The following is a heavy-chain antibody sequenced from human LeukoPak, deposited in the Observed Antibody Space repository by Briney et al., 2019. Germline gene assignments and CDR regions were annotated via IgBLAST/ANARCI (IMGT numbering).Heavy chain of an antibody. CDR2: INPNSGGT. CDR3: ARTAGGNSHFDY. CDR1: GYTFTGYY. V-gene: IGHV1-2*06. Sequence: ASVKVSCKASGYTFTGYYMHWVRQAPGQGLEWMGRINPNSGGTNYAQKFQGRVTMTRDTSISTAYMELSRLRSDDTAVYYCARTAGGNSHFDYWGQGTLVTLSS. J-gene: IGHJ4*02. D-gene: IGHD4-23*01.